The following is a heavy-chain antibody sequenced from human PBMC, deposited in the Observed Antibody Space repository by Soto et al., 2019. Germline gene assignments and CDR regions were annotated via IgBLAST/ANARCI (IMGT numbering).Heavy chain of an antibody. CDR1: GDTFSTYT. V-gene: IGHV1-69*01. Sequence: QVQLVQSGAEVKKPGSSVKVSCKASGDTFSTYTVRWVRQAPGQGLEWMGGIIPMFATSDYAQKFQGRVTVTADEYTSTASLELSSLRSEDTAVSYCSREGSVEYWGQGTLVTVSS. CDR3: SREGSVEY. J-gene: IGHJ4*02. D-gene: IGHD6-19*01. CDR2: IIPMFATS.